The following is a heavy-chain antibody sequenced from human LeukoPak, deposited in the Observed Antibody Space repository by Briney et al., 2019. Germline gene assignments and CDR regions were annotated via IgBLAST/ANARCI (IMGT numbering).Heavy chain of an antibody. V-gene: IGHV3-30*02. CDR3: AKRAPDNSGPNWFDP. Sequence: GGSLRLSCAASGFTFSSYGRDWVRQAPGKGREGVAFIRFDGLNKYYADSVKGRFTISRDNSKNTLYLQMNSLRAEDTAVYYCAKRAPDNSGPNWFDPWGQGTLVTVSS. CDR1: GFTFSSYG. CDR2: IRFDGLNK. J-gene: IGHJ5*02. D-gene: IGHD3-22*01.